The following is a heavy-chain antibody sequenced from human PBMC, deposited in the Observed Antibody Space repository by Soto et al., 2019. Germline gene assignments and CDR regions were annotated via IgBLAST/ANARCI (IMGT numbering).Heavy chain of an antibody. V-gene: IGHV1-46*01. CDR1: GYTFTSYY. Sequence: QVQLVQSGAEVKKPGASVKVSCKASGYTFTSYYMHWVRQAPGQGLEWMGIINPSGGSTSYAQKFQGRVSMTRDTSTSTVYMELSSMRSEDKAVDYCARERGVATISGYYYYGMDVWGQGTTVTVSS. J-gene: IGHJ6*02. D-gene: IGHD5-12*01. CDR3: ARERGVATISGYYYYGMDV. CDR2: INPSGGST.